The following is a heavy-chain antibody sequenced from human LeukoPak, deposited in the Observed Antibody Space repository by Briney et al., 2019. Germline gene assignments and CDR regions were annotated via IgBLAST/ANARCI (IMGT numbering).Heavy chain of an antibody. CDR3: ATGPTIAAAGTYYGTDV. CDR1: GYTLTELS. J-gene: IGHJ6*02. D-gene: IGHD6-13*01. CDR2: FDPEDGET. Sequence: ASVKASCKVSGYTLTELSMHWVRQAPGKGLEWMGGFDPEDGETIYAQKFQGRVTMTEDTSTDTAYMELSSLRSEDTAVYYCATGPTIAAAGTYYGTDVWGQGTTVTVSS. V-gene: IGHV1-24*01.